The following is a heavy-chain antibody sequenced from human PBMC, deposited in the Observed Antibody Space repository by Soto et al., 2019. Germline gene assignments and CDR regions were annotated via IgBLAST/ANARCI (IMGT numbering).Heavy chain of an antibody. V-gene: IGHV3-23*01. CDR2: IGGSGSSA. CDR3: XXXXXXXXXEWDWFDL. CDR1: GFTFKNFA. Sequence: EVQLLESGGGLVQPGGSLRLSCAASGFTFKNFAVSWVRQAPGKGMEWVSAIGGSGSSANYADSVKGRFTVSRDDSKXTLYLQXXGLRVDDTALXYXXXXXXXXXXEWDWFDLWGQGTLVTVSS. J-gene: IGHJ5*02. D-gene: IGHD3-3*01.